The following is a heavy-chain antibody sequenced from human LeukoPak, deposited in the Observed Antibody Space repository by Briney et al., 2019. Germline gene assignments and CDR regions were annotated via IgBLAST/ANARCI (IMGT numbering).Heavy chain of an antibody. CDR3: AKVYCAGHCNSSGMYV. Sequence: PGGSLRLSCAASGFTFNHYAMQWVRHAPGKGLEWVSLFGGDGRTTYYADSVRGRFTISRDNSKDSLYLQMNSLTTEDTAFYYCAKVYCAGHCNSSGMYVWGQGTT. V-gene: IGHV3-43*02. D-gene: IGHD2-21*02. J-gene: IGHJ6*02. CDR2: FGGDGRTT. CDR1: GFTFNHYA.